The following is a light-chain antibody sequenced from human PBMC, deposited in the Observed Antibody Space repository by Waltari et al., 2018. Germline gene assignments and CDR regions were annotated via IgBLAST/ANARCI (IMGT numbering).Light chain of an antibody. CDR2: DAS. CDR1: QDISNY. CDR3: QRYDNLPIFA. V-gene: IGKV1-33*01. J-gene: IGKJ3*01. Sequence: DIQMTQSPPSLSAFVGDRVIMTCQASQDISNYLNWYQQKPGKAPKLLIRDASNLETGVPTRFSGSQSRTDFTLTISSLQPEDVGTYYCQRYDNLPIFAFGPGTKVEI.